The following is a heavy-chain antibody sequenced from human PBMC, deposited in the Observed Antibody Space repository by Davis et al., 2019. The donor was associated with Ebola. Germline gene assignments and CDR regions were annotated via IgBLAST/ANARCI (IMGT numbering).Heavy chain of an antibody. D-gene: IGHD6-19*01. J-gene: IGHJ6*02. Sequence: PSETLSLTCTVSGGSISSYYWSWIRQPPGKGLEWIGYIYYSGSTNYNPSLKRRVTISVDTSKNQFSLKLSSVTAADTAVYYCARDLGAVAHYYYGMDVWGQGTTVTVSS. V-gene: IGHV4-59*01. CDR2: IYYSGST. CDR1: GGSISSYY. CDR3: ARDLGAVAHYYYGMDV.